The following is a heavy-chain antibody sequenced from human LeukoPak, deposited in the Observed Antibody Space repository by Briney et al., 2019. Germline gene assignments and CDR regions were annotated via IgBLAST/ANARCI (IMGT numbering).Heavy chain of an antibody. CDR3: AKEITAKVATSLDY. CDR1: GFTFSRHY. J-gene: IGHJ4*02. V-gene: IGHV3-74*01. CDR2: VNGVGTDK. Sequence: DPGGSLRLSCAASGFTFSRHYMHWVRQAPGKGLVWVSRVNGVGTDKIYADSVKGRLTISRDNSKNTLYLQIDSLRPEDTGLYFCAKEITAKVATSLDYWGQGTQVTVSS.